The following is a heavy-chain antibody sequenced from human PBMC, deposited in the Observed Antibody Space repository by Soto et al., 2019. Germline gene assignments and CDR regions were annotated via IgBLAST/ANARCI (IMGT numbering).Heavy chain of an antibody. CDR3: ARNLMDYDILTGYYMAYYFDY. V-gene: IGHV4-4*02. CDR1: GGSISTSNW. J-gene: IGHJ4*02. Sequence: SETLSLTCAVSGGSISTSNWWSWFRQPQGKGLEWIGEVYRTGSTNYNPSLESRLTISVDKSKNQFSLKLTSVTAADTAVYYCARNLMDYDILTGYYMAYYFDYWGQGTLVTVSS. CDR2: VYRTGST. D-gene: IGHD3-9*01.